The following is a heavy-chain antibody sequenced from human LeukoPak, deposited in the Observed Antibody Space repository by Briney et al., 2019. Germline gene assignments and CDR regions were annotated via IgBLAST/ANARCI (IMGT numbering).Heavy chain of an antibody. CDR3: ARQVLGPWIQLWTDY. J-gene: IGHJ4*02. Sequence: SETPSLTCTVSGGSMSSISDYWGWIRQPPGKRLEWIGSIYYSGSTYHNPSLKSRVTISVDTSKNQFSLKLSSVTAADTGVYYCARQVLGPWIQLWTDYWGQGTLVTVSS. CDR1: GGSMSSISDY. D-gene: IGHD5-18*01. V-gene: IGHV4-39*01. CDR2: IYYSGST.